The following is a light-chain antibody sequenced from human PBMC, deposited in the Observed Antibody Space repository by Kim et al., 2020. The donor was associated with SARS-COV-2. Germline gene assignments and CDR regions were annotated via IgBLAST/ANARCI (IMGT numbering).Light chain of an antibody. CDR2: DAS. CDR1: QSVSSS. V-gene: IGKV3-11*01. Sequence: SLSPGERATPSCRASQSVSSSLAWYQQKPGQAPRLLIYDASNRATGIPARFSGSGSGTDFTLTISSLAPEDFALYYCQQRSFWLYTFGQGTKLEI. J-gene: IGKJ2*01. CDR3: QQRSFWLYT.